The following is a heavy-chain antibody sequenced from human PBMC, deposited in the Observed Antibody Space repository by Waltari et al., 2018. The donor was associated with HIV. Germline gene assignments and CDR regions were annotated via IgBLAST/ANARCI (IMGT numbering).Heavy chain of an antibody. CDR3: ARDSAHGRYFES. Sequence: QVHLQESGPGLVKSSQTLSLTCSVTGASVNSGTFYWNWLRQTAGKGPEWIGRISSSGAPKDNPSFRRRVTVSLDSSKNQFFLQLTNVTAADTAIYFCARDSAHGRYFESWGQGILVTVAS. J-gene: IGHJ4*02. D-gene: IGHD1-26*01. V-gene: IGHV4-61*02. CDR2: ISSSGAP. CDR1: GASVNSGTFY.